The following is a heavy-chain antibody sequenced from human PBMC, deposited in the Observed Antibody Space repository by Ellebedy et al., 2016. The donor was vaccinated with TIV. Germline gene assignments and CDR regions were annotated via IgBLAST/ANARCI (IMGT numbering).Heavy chain of an antibody. V-gene: IGHV3-23*01. CDR2: ISGSGDTT. CDR3: TLYTY. D-gene: IGHD2-2*02. J-gene: IGHJ4*01. CDR1: GFTFSSHG. Sequence: GGSLRLSCAASGFTFSSHGMSWVRQAPVKGLEWVAAISGSGDTTYYADSVRGRFTISRDNSKNTLYLQMNSLRVDDTAIYYCTLYTYWGQGTLVTVSS.